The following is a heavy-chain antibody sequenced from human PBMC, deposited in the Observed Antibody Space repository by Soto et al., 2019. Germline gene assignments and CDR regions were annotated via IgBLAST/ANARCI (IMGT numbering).Heavy chain of an antibody. D-gene: IGHD4-17*01. V-gene: IGHV3-7*05. CDR3: AREGNYGDYVWAYFDY. CDR2: IKQDGSEK. Sequence: SLRLSCAASGFTFSSYWMSWVRQAPGKGLEWVANIKQDGSEKYYVDSVKGRFTISRDNAKNSLYLQMNSLRAEDTAVYYCAREGNYGDYVWAYFDYWGQGTLVTVSS. J-gene: IGHJ4*02. CDR1: GFTFSSYW.